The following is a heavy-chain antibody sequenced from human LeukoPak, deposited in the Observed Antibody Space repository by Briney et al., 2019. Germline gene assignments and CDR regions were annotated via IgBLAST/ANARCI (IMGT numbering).Heavy chain of an antibody. Sequence: GESLKISCKGSGYNFAQYRIGWVRQMPGKGLEWMGITHPGDSDTIYSPSFQGQATMSADKSISTAYLQWSSLKASDTAMYYWARLWGGIVAADDAFDIWGQGTMVTVSS. J-gene: IGHJ3*02. CDR3: ARLWGGIVAADDAFDI. CDR2: THPGDSDT. CDR1: GYNFAQYR. V-gene: IGHV5-51*01. D-gene: IGHD1-26*01.